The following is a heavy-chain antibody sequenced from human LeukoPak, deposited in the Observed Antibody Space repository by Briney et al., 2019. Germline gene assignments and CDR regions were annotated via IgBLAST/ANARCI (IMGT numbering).Heavy chain of an antibody. J-gene: IGHJ4*02. CDR2: ISSSSSYI. CDR1: RFTFINAW. V-gene: IGHV3-21*01. Sequence: GGSLRLSCAASRFTFINAWMNWVRQAPGKGLEWVSSISSSSSYIYYADSVKGRFTISRDNAKNSLYLQMNSLRAEDTAVYYCASVNGDYTYWGQGTLVTVSS. D-gene: IGHD4-17*01. CDR3: ASVNGDYTY.